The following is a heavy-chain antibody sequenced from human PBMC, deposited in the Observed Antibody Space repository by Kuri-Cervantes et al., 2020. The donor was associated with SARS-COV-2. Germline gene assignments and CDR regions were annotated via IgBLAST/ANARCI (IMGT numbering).Heavy chain of an antibody. D-gene: IGHD3-9*01. Sequence: ESLKISCAVYGGSFSGYYWSWIRQPPGKGLEWIGEINHSGSTNYNPSLKSRVTTSVDTSKNQFSLKLSSVTAADTAVYYCARDARYRAFDIWGQGTMVTVSS. CDR1: GGSFSGYY. CDR3: ARDARYRAFDI. CDR2: INHSGST. J-gene: IGHJ3*02. V-gene: IGHV4-34*01.